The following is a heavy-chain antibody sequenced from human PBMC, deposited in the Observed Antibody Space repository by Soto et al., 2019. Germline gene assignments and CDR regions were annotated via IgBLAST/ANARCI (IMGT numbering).Heavy chain of an antibody. CDR2: IYWDDDK. Sequence: QITLKESGPTLVKPTQTLTLTSTFSGFSLTTSGEAVGWIRQPPGKALEWLALIYWDDDKRSSPSLKSRLTITKDTSKNQVVLTMTNMDPVDTATYYCAHIPGSGQLLYSYYYYMDVRGKGTTVTVSS. V-gene: IGHV2-5*02. CDR3: AHIPGSGQLLYSYYYYMDV. CDR1: GFSLTTSGEA. D-gene: IGHD3-10*01. J-gene: IGHJ6*03.